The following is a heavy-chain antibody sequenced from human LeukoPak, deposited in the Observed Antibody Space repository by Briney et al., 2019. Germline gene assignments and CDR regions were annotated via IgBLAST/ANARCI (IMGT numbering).Heavy chain of an antibody. D-gene: IGHD3-3*01. Sequence: RGSLRLSCAASGFTFSSYGMHWVRQAPGKGLEWVAVISYDGSNKYYADSVKGRFTISRDNSKNTLYLQMNSLRAEDTAVYYCARMGILEWFYYYGMDVWGQGTTVTVSS. V-gene: IGHV3-30*03. CDR2: ISYDGSNK. CDR3: ARMGILEWFYYYGMDV. J-gene: IGHJ6*02. CDR1: GFTFSSYG.